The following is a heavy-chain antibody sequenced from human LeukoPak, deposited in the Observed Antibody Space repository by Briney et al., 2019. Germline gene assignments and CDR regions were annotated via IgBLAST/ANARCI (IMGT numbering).Heavy chain of an antibody. CDR1: GYSISSGYY. CDR3: AGCDILTGGGAFDI. V-gene: IGHV4-38-2*02. D-gene: IGHD3-9*01. J-gene: IGHJ3*02. CDR2: IYHSGST. Sequence: SETLSLTCTVSGYSISSGYYWGWIRQPPGKGLEWIGSIYHSGSTNYNPSLKSRVTISVDTSKNQFSLKLSSVTAADTAVYYCAGCDILTGGGAFDIWGQGTMVTVSS.